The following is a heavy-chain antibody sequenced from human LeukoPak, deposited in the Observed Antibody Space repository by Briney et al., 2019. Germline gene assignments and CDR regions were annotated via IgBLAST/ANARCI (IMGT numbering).Heavy chain of an antibody. J-gene: IGHJ4*02. CDR2: ISYDGSNK. D-gene: IGHD2-2*01. V-gene: IGHV3-30-3*01. CDR3: ARQRVLDCSSTSCHVDY. CDR1: GFTFSSYA. Sequence: AGGSLRLSCAASGFTFSSYAMSWVRQAPGKGLEWVAVISYDGSNKYYADSVKGRFTISRDNSKNTLYLQMNSLRAEDTAVYYCARQRVLDCSSTSCHVDYWGQGTLVTVSS.